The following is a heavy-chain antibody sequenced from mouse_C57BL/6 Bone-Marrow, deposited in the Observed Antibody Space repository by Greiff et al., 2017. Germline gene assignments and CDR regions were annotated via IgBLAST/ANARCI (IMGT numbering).Heavy chain of an antibody. CDR2: IYPGDGDT. D-gene: IGHD1-1*01. J-gene: IGHJ1*03. V-gene: IGHV1-80*01. CDR1: GYAFSSYW. CDR3: ARLNYYGSSYGYRDV. Sequence: QVQLQQSGAELVKPGASVKISCKASGYAFSSYWMNWVKQRPGKGLEWIGQIYPGDGDTNYNGKFKGKATLTADKSSSTAYMQLSSLTSEDSAVYFCARLNYYGSSYGYRDVWGTGTTVTVSS.